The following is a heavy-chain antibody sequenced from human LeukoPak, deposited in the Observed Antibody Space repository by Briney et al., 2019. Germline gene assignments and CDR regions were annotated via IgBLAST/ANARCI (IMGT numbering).Heavy chain of an antibody. CDR1: GYSISNTYY. D-gene: IGHD6-25*01. J-gene: IGHJ1*01. V-gene: IGHV4-38-2*02. CDR3: ARNASSGFFYD. CDR2: IHHSGNRFESGST. Sequence: PSETLSLTCTVSGYSISNTYYWGWIRQSPGKGLEWIGSIHHSGNRFESGSTHYNPSLRSRVTVSADTSKNQFSLTLSSVTAADTAVYFCARNASSGFFYDWGQGTLVTVSS.